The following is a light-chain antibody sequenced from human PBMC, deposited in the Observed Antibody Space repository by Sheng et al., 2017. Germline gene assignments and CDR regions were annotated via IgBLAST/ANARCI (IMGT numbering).Light chain of an antibody. Sequence: DIQMTQSPSSLSASLGNRVTITCRASQYIGNYLNWYQQKPGKVPKLLIYAAFTLQSGVPSRFSGSGSATHFTLTIDSLQPEDFATYYCQQSYSFPLTFGGGTKVEIK. V-gene: IGKV1-39*01. CDR2: AAF. CDR3: QQSYSFPLT. J-gene: IGKJ4*01. CDR1: QYIGNY.